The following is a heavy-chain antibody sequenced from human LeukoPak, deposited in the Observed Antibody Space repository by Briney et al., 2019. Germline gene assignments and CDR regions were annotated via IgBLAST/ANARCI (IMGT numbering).Heavy chain of an antibody. Sequence: GGSLRLSCATSGFTFSSYSKNWVRQAPGKGLEWVSSISSSSSYIYYADSVKGRFTISRDNAKNSLYLQMNSLRAEDTAVYYCARDVEMATITSGSDASDICGQGTMVTVSS. D-gene: IGHD5-24*01. V-gene: IGHV3-21*01. CDR2: ISSSSSYI. CDR3: ARDVEMATITSGSDASDI. CDR1: GFTFSSYS. J-gene: IGHJ3*02.